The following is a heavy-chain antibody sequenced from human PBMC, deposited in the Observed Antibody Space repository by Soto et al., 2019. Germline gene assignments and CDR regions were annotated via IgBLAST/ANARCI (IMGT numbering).Heavy chain of an antibody. Sequence: SSETLSLTCTVSGGSISSYYWSWIRQPPGKGLEWIGYIYYSGSTNYNPSLKSRVTISVDTSKNQFSLKLSSVTAADTAVYYCARANNWWLFVPWGQGTLVTVSS. CDR1: GGSISSYY. J-gene: IGHJ5*02. V-gene: IGHV4-59*01. D-gene: IGHD1-20*01. CDR2: IYYSGST. CDR3: ARANNWWLFVP.